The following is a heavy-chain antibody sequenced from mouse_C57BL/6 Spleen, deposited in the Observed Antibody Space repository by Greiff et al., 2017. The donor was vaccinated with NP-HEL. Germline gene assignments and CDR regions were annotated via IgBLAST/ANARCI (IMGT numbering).Heavy chain of an antibody. Sequence: EVQLQQSGGGLVKPGGSLKLSCAASGFTFSDYGMHWVRQAPEKGLEWVAYISSGSSTIYYADTVKGRFTISRDNAKNTLFLQMTSLRSEDTAMYYCAKTFYYDSSWFAYWGQGTLVTVSA. CDR2: ISSGSSTI. J-gene: IGHJ3*01. CDR1: GFTFSDYG. CDR3: AKTFYYDSSWFAY. D-gene: IGHD2-4*01. V-gene: IGHV5-17*01.